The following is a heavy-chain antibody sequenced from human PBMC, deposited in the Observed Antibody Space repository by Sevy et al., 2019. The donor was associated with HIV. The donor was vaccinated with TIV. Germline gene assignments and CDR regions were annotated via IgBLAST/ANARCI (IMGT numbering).Heavy chain of an antibody. D-gene: IGHD2-21*02. V-gene: IGHV3-73*01. Sequence: GGSLRLSCAASGFTFGGSAMHWVRQASGKGLEWVGRIRSKANNYATAHAASVKGRFTISRDDSKNTANLQMNSLKTEDTAVYYCTRLGGTVVTPYYAMDVWGQGTTVTV. CDR2: IRSKANNYAT. CDR1: GFTFGGSA. CDR3: TRLGGTVVTPYYAMDV. J-gene: IGHJ6*02.